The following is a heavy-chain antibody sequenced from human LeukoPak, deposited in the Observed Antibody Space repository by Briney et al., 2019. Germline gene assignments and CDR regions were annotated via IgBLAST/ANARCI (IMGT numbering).Heavy chain of an antibody. CDR2: IFPGDSDA. CDR1: GYSFTIYW. Sequence: KPGESLKISCKASGYSFTIYWIAWVRQMPGKGLEWMGIIFPGDSDARYSPSFQGQVTISVDKSITTAYLQWTSLKASDTAMYYCARLGPTSGTTIGAMDIWGQGTLVTVSS. D-gene: IGHD1-1*01. J-gene: IGHJ3*02. CDR3: ARLGPTSGTTIGAMDI. V-gene: IGHV5-51*03.